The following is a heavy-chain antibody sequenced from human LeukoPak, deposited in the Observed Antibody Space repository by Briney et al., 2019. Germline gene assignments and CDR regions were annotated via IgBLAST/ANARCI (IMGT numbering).Heavy chain of an antibody. V-gene: IGHV3-21*01. CDR1: GFTFSSVS. Sequence: PGGSLRLSCAASGFTFSSVSMNWVRQAPGKGLEWVSSISSSSSYTYYADSVKGRFTISRDNAKNSLYLQMNSLRAEDTAVYYCTINTYGYDWGQGTLVTVSS. CDR2: ISSSSSYT. D-gene: IGHD5-18*01. J-gene: IGHJ4*02. CDR3: TINTYGYD.